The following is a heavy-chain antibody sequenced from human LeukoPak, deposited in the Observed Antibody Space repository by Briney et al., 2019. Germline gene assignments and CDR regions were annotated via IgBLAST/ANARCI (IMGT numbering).Heavy chain of an antibody. CDR2: IYYSGST. D-gene: IGHD3-10*01. Sequence: SETLSLTCTVSGGSIRSGGYYWRWIRQHPGKGLEWIGYIYYSGSTYYNPSLKSRVTISVDTSKNQFSLKLSSVTAADTAVYYCAIGVSARGVIITGYYFDYWGQGTLVTVSS. J-gene: IGHJ4*02. V-gene: IGHV4-31*03. CDR1: GGSIRSGGYY. CDR3: AIGVSARGVIITGYYFDY.